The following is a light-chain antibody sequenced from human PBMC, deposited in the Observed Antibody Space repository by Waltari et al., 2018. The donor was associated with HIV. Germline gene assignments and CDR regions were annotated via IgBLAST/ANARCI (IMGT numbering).Light chain of an antibody. J-gene: IGLJ2*01. CDR3: SSYAGINTYVL. CDR2: EVY. V-gene: IGLV2-8*01. CDR1: SSDVGGNNY. Sequence: QSALTQPPSASGSPGQSVTISCNGTSSDVGGNNYVSWYHQYPGKAPRLLIYEVYKRPSGVPHRFSGSKSGNTASLTVSGLQAEDEANYYCSSYAGINTYVLFGGGTKLTVL.